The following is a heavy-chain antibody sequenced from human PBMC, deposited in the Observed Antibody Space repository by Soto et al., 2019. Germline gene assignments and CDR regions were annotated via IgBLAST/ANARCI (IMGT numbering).Heavy chain of an antibody. D-gene: IGHD5-12*01. CDR1: TVSSNY. J-gene: IGHJ4*02. V-gene: IGHV3-53*01. CDR3: ARGPVEMATISFNY. CDR2: IYSGGST. Sequence: TVSSNYMSWVRQAPGKGLEWVSVIYSGGSTYYADSLKGRFTISRDNSKNTLYLQMNSLRAEDTAVYYCARGPVEMATISFNYWGQGTLVTVSS.